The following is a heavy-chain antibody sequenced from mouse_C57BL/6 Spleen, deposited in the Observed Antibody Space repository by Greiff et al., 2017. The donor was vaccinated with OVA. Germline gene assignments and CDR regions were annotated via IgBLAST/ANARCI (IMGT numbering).Heavy chain of an antibody. V-gene: IGHV7-3*01. Sequence: DVQLVESGGGLVKPGGSLSLSCAASGFTFTDYYMSWVRQPPGQALEWLGFIRNKANGYTTEYSASVKGRFTISRDNTQIILYLQMNALRAEDSSTYYWASSSNFYFDYWGQGTTLTVSS. CDR1: GFTFTDYY. CDR2: IRNKANGYTT. D-gene: IGHD4-1*01. J-gene: IGHJ2*01. CDR3: ASSSNFYFDY.